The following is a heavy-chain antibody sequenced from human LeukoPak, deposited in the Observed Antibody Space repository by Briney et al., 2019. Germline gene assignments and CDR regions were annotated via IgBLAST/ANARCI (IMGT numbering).Heavy chain of an antibody. Sequence: GRSLRLSCAASGFTFSSYAMHWVRQAPGKGLEWAAVISYDGSNKYYADSVKGRFTISRDNSKNTLYLQMNSLRAEDTAVYYCAKVLGSSGSPYFGYWGQGTLVTVSS. CDR1: GFTFSSYA. V-gene: IGHV3-30-3*01. D-gene: IGHD3-22*01. J-gene: IGHJ4*02. CDR2: ISYDGSNK. CDR3: AKVLGSSGSPYFGY.